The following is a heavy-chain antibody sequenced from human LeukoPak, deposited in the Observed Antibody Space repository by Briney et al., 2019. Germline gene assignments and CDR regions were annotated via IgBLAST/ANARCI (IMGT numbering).Heavy chain of an antibody. V-gene: IGHV3-23*01. D-gene: IGHD3-9*01. CDR1: RFTFSNYA. J-gene: IGHJ4*02. CDR2: ISGSGGST. CDR3: AKGTYFDWLLSRGYYFDY. Sequence: GGSLRLSCAASRFTFSNYATTWVRQAPGKGLEWVSTISGSGGSTYYADSVKGRFTISRDNSKNTLYLQMGSLRAEDTAVYYCAKGTYFDWLLSRGYYFDYWGQGALVTVSS.